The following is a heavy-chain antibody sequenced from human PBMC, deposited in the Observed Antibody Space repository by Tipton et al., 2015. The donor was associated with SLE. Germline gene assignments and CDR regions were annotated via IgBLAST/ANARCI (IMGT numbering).Heavy chain of an antibody. Sequence: SLRLSCAASGFTFSSYEMNWVRQAPGKGLEWVSYISSSGSTIYYADSVKGRFTISRDNAKNSLYLQMNSLRAEDTAVYYCARLIMVTPNPYYFDYWGQGTLVTVSS. V-gene: IGHV3-48*03. CDR1: GFTFSSYE. CDR3: ARLIMVTPNPYYFDY. J-gene: IGHJ4*02. CDR2: ISSSGSTI. D-gene: IGHD2-21*02.